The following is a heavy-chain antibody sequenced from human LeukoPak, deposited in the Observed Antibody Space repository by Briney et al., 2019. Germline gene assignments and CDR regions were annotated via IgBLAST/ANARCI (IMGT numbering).Heavy chain of an antibody. CDR1: GGPISSGGYS. D-gene: IGHD2-15*01. Sequence: SQTLSLTCAVSGGPISSGGYSWSWIRQPPGKGLEWIGYIYHSGSTYYNPSLKSRVTISVDRSKNQFSLKLSSVTAADTAVYYCARAPRSAYCSGGSCYSGRWFDPWGQGTLVTVSS. CDR3: ARAPRSAYCSGGSCYSGRWFDP. J-gene: IGHJ5*02. V-gene: IGHV4-30-2*01. CDR2: IYHSGST.